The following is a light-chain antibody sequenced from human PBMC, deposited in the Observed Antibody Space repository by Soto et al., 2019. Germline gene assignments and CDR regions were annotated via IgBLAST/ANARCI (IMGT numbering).Light chain of an antibody. CDR3: QQYNNWPLT. CDR2: GAF. V-gene: IGKV3-15*01. Sequence: ETVMTQSPATLSVSPGERATLSCRASQSVSIDLAWYQQRPGQAPGVLIYGAFTRATGIPARFSGSASGTEFTLTISSLQSEDFAVYYCQQYNNWPLTFGGGTKVEIK. CDR1: QSVSID. J-gene: IGKJ4*01.